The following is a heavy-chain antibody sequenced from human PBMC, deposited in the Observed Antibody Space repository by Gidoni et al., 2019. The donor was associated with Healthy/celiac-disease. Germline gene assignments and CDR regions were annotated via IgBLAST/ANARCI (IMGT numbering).Heavy chain of an antibody. CDR1: GGTFSRYA. Sequence: QVQLVQSGAEVKKPASSVKVSFTASGGTFSRYAISWVRTDPGQGREWMGGIIPIFGTANYAQKFQGRVTITADKSTSTAYMELSSLGSEDTAVYYCARQVLWFGEYLYYFDYWGQGTLVTVSS. CDR3: ARQVLWFGEYLYYFDY. V-gene: IGHV1-69*06. J-gene: IGHJ4*02. CDR2: IIPIFGTA. D-gene: IGHD3-10*01.